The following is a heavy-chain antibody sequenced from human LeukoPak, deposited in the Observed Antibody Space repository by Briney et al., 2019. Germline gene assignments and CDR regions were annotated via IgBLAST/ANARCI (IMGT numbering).Heavy chain of an antibody. D-gene: IGHD2-15*01. CDR1: GFTFSTYS. CDR3: ARCSGGSYYHSDDY. J-gene: IGHJ4*02. V-gene: IGHV3-21*01. CDR2: ISTSSSYI. Sequence: GGSLRLSCAASGFTFSTYSMNWVRQAPGKGLEWVSSISTSSSYIFYADSVKGRFTISRDNAENSLYLQMNSLRAEDTAVYYCARCSGGSYYHSDDYWGQGTLVTVSS.